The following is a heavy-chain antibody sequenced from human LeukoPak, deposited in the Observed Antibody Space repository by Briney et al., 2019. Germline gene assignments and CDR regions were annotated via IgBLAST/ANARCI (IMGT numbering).Heavy chain of an antibody. CDR3: ARSNDLYSSPRY. V-gene: IGHV5-51*01. CDR1: GYNFSNHW. D-gene: IGHD3-3*01. CDR2: IYPSDSET. J-gene: IGHJ4*02. Sequence: GESLQISCKASGYNFSNHWIGWVRQMPGKGLEWMGMIYPSDSETKYNPSFEGQVTISADKSITTAYLQWTRLKASDTAMYYCARSNDLYSSPRYWGQGTQVIVTS.